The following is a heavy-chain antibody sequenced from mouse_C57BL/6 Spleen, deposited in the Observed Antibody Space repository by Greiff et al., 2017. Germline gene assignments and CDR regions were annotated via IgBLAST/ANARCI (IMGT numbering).Heavy chain of an antibody. V-gene: IGHV1-69*01. CDR3: ARGDPSTMVTTGAMDY. CDR1: GYTFTSYW. Sequence: QVQLQQPGAELVMPGASVKLSCKASGYTFTSYWMHWVKQRPGQGLEWIGEIDPSDSYTNYNQKFKGKSTLTVDKSSSTAYMQLSSLTSEESAVYYCARGDPSTMVTTGAMDYWGQGTSVTVSS. D-gene: IGHD2-2*01. CDR2: IDPSDSYT. J-gene: IGHJ4*01.